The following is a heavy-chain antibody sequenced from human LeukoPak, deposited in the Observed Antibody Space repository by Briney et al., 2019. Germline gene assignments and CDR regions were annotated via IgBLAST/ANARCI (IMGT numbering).Heavy chain of an antibody. V-gene: IGHV4-59*01. CDR3: ARVLYCSGGSCASPLNYYYYMDV. D-gene: IGHD2-15*01. CDR2: IYYSGST. J-gene: IGHJ6*03. Sequence: SETLSLTCTVSGGSISSYYWSWIRQPPGKGLEWIGYIYYSGSTNYNPSLKSRVTISVDTSKNQFSLKLSSVTAADTAVYYCARVLYCSGGSCASPLNYYYYMDVWGKGTTVTISS. CDR1: GGSISSYY.